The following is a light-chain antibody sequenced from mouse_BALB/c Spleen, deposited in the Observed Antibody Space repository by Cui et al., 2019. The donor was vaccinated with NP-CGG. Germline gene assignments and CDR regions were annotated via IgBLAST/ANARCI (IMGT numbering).Light chain of an antibody. V-gene: IGLV1*01. J-gene: IGLJ1*01. CDR2: GTN. CDR1: TGPVITSNY. Sequence: QAVVPQESALTTSPGETVTLTCRSSTGPVITSNYANWVQEKPDHLFTGLIGGTNNRAPGVPARFSGSLIGDKAALTITGAQTEDEAIYFCALWYSNHWVFGGGTKLTVL. CDR3: ALWYSNHWV.